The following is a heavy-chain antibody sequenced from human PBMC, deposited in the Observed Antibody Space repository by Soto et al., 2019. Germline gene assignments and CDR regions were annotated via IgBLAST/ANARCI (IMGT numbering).Heavy chain of an antibody. CDR2: ISAYNGNT. CDR3: ARDLKQYYYDSSGYYYFPDRHNDAFDI. Sequence: QVQLVQSGAEVKKPGASVKVSCKASGYTFTSYGISWVRQAPGQGLEWMGWISAYNGNTNYAQKLQGRVTMTTDTSTSTAYMELRSLRSDDTAVYYCARDLKQYYYDSSGYYYFPDRHNDAFDIWGQGTMVTVSS. CDR1: GYTFTSYG. V-gene: IGHV1-18*01. J-gene: IGHJ3*02. D-gene: IGHD3-22*01.